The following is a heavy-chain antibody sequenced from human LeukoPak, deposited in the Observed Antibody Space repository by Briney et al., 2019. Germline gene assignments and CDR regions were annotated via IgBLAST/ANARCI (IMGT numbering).Heavy chain of an antibody. V-gene: IGHV1-2*02. J-gene: IGHJ4*02. CDR1: GYTFTGYY. Sequence: ASVKVSCKASGYTFTGYYMHWVRQAPGQGLEWMGWINANSGGTNYAQKFQGRVTMTRDTSISTAYMELSRLRSDDTAVYYCARGGGYSYGEIDYWGQGTLVTVSS. CDR3: ARGGGYSYGEIDY. CDR2: INANSGGT. D-gene: IGHD5-18*01.